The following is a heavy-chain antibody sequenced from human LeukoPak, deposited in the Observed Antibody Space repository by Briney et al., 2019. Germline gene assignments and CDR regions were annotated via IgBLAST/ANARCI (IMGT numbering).Heavy chain of an antibody. CDR2: FQFDGAT. Sequence: SETLSLTCTVSGDSISRSSSYWGWIRQPPGKGLEWIGSFQFDGATYYSPSLKSRVTKSVDTSKNQFSLQLNSVTAADTAVYYCARHVSDCSAGSCYSYFDPWGQGTLVTVSS. J-gene: IGHJ5*02. D-gene: IGHD2-15*01. V-gene: IGHV4-39*01. CDR1: GDSISRSSSY. CDR3: ARHVSDCSAGSCYSYFDP.